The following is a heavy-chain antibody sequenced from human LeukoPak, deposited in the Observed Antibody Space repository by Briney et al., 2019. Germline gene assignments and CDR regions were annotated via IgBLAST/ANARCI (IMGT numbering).Heavy chain of an antibody. CDR1: GGSFSGYY. Sequence: PSETLSLTCAVYGGSFSGYYWSWIRQPPGKGLEWIGEINHSGSTNYNPSLKSRVTISVDTSKNQFSLKLSSVTAADTAVYYCARGPWYDSSGYPEPEIDYWGQGTLVTVSS. CDR3: ARGPWYDSSGYPEPEIDY. J-gene: IGHJ4*02. D-gene: IGHD3-22*01. V-gene: IGHV4-34*01. CDR2: INHSGST.